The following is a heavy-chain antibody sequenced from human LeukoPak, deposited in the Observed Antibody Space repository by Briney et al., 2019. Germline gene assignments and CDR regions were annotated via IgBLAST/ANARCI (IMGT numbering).Heavy chain of an antibody. J-gene: IGHJ6*02. V-gene: IGHV1-8*03. CDR3: AREASNGVYYDYGMDV. Sequence: GASVKVSCKASGYTFTSYDINWVRQATGQGLEWMGWMNPNSGNTGYAQKFQGRVTITRNTSISTAYMELSSLRSEDTAVYYCAREASNGVYYDYGMDVWGQGTTVTVSS. CDR2: MNPNSGNT. CDR1: GYTFTSYD. D-gene: IGHD2-8*01.